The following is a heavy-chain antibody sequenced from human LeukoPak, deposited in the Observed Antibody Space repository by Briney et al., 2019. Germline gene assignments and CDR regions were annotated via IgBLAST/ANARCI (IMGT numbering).Heavy chain of an antibody. V-gene: IGHV4-59*06. CDR2: IYYSGST. CDR1: GGSISSYY. D-gene: IGHD5-24*01. J-gene: IGHJ4*02. Sequence: ASETLSLTCTVSGGSISSYYWSWIRQPPGKGLEWIGYIYYSGSTYYNPSLKSRVTISVDTSKNQFSLKLSSVTAADTAVYYCARDRRDRIDYWGQGILVTVSS. CDR3: ARDRRDRIDY.